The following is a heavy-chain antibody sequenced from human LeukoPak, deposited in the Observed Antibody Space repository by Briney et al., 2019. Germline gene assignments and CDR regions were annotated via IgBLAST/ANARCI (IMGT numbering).Heavy chain of an antibody. V-gene: IGHV3-48*01. Sequence: GGSLRLSCAASGFTFSSYSMDWVRQAPGKGLEWVSYISSSSSSTIYYADSVKGRFTISRDNSKNTLYLQMNSLRAEDTAVYYCAKVGSSGSLGDYWGQGTLVTVSS. CDR2: ISSSSSSTI. CDR1: GFTFSSYS. CDR3: AKVGSSGSLGDY. J-gene: IGHJ4*02. D-gene: IGHD6-19*01.